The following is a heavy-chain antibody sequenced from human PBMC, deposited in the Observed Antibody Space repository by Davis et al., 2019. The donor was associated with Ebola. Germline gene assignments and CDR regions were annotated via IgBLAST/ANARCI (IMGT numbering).Heavy chain of an antibody. D-gene: IGHD4-11*01. Sequence: GESLKISCKGSGYSFTSYWIGWVRQLPAKGLEWMGLIHPRDSDTRYSPSFQGQVTISADKSISTAYLQWSSLKASDTARYYCARRAVTYYYYGMDVWGQGTTVTVSS. CDR3: ARRAVTYYYYGMDV. V-gene: IGHV5-51*01. CDR1: GYSFTSYW. J-gene: IGHJ6*02. CDR2: IHPRDSDT.